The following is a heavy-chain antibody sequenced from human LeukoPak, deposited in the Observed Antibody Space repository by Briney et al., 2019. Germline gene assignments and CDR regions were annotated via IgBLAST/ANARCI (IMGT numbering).Heavy chain of an antibody. J-gene: IGHJ4*02. D-gene: IGHD5-12*01. CDR3: ARDLAYSGYDSLDY. V-gene: IGHV3-30-3*01. CDR2: ISYDGSNK. CDR1: GFTFSSYA. Sequence: GGSLRLSCAASGFTFSSYAMHWVRQAPGKGLEWVAVISYDGSNKYYADSVKGRFTISRDNSKNTLYLQMNSLRAEDTAVYYCARDLAYSGYDSLDYWGQGTQVTVSS.